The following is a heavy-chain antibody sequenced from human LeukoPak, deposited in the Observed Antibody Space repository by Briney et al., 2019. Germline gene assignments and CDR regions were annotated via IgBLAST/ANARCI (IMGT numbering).Heavy chain of an antibody. D-gene: IGHD6-19*01. CDR3: ARERQSSGWYYYFDH. J-gene: IGHJ4*02. CDR2: ILYSGST. V-gene: IGHV4-59*13. Sequence: PSETLSLTCTVSGGSISSYYWSGIRQPPGKGLEWIGYILYSGSTNYNPSLKSRVTISVDTSKNQFSLKLSSVTAADTAMYYCARERQSSGWYYYFDHWGQGTLVTVSS. CDR1: GGSISSYY.